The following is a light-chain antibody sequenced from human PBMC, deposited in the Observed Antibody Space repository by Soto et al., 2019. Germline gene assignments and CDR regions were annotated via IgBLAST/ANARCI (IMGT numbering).Light chain of an antibody. J-gene: IGKJ5*01. CDR2: DAS. CDR1: QSVSSNS. CDR3: QQYGNSPIT. V-gene: IGKV3D-20*01. Sequence: EIVMTQSPATLSVSPGERATLSCRASQSVSSNSLAWYQQKPGLAPRLLIYDASIRATGIPDRFSGSGSGTDFTLTISRLEAEDFGVYYCQQYGNSPITFGQGTRLEIK.